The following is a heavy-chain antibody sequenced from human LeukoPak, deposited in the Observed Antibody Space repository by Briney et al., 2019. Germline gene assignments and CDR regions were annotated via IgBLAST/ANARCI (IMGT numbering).Heavy chain of an antibody. CDR2: TYYSGST. D-gene: IGHD3-10*01. V-gene: IGHV4-59*01. Sequence: SETLSLTCTVSGGSISSYYWSWIRQPPGKGLEWIGYTYYSGSTNYNPSLKSRVTISVDTSKNQFSLKLSSVTAADTAVYYCAKDIRAGGSGSDYWGQGTLVTVSS. CDR1: GGSISSYY. J-gene: IGHJ4*02. CDR3: AKDIRAGGSGSDY.